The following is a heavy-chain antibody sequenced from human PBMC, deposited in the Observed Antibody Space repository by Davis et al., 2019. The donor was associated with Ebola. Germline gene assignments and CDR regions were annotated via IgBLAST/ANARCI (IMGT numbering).Heavy chain of an antibody. V-gene: IGHV4-4*07. CDR2: IYTSGST. J-gene: IGHJ1*01. CDR3: ASIGFEGSWRFQH. Sequence: PSETLSLTCTVSGGSISSYYWSWIRQPAGKGLEWIGRIYTSGSTNYNPSLKSRVTMSVDTSKNQFSLKLSSVTAADTAVYYCASIGFEGSWRFQHWGQGTLVTVSS. D-gene: IGHD5-12*01. CDR1: GGSISSYY.